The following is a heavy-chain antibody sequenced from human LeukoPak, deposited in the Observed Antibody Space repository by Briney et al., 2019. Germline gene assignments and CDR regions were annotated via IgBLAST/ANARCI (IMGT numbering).Heavy chain of an antibody. Sequence: ASVKVSCKASGYTFTNYDINWVRQATGQGLEWMGWMNPNSGNTGYAQKFQGRVTITRNTSISTAYMEVSSLRSEDTAVYYCARGSYSGSYLSDYWGQGTLVTVSS. CDR1: GYTFTNYD. D-gene: IGHD1-26*01. CDR3: ARGSYSGSYLSDY. V-gene: IGHV1-8*03. J-gene: IGHJ4*02. CDR2: MNPNSGNT.